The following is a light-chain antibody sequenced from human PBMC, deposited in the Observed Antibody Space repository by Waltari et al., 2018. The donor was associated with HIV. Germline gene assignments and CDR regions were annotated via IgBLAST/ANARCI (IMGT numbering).Light chain of an antibody. Sequence: QSSLTQPRSVSGYPGQSVTISCSGTSIDVGSYHFVSCYQQHPGKAPKVMIYDVSKRPSGVPDRFSGSKSGKTASLTISGLQAEDEADYYCCSYAGMYTWVFGGGTKLTVL. CDR1: SIDVGSYHF. CDR2: DVS. J-gene: IGLJ3*02. CDR3: CSYAGMYTWV. V-gene: IGLV2-11*01.